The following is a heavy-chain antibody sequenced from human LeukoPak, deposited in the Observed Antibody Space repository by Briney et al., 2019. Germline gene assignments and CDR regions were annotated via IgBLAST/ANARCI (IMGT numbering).Heavy chain of an antibody. J-gene: IGHJ6*03. Sequence: SQTLSLTCAISGDSVSSNSAAWNWIRQSPSRGLEWLGRTYYRSKWYNDYAVSVKSRITINPDTSKNQFSLQLISVTAADTAVYYCAKWNVVVVAAIYYMDVWGKGTTVTVSS. D-gene: IGHD2-15*01. V-gene: IGHV6-1*01. CDR3: AKWNVVVVAAIYYMDV. CDR1: GDSVSSNSAA. CDR2: TYYRSKWYN.